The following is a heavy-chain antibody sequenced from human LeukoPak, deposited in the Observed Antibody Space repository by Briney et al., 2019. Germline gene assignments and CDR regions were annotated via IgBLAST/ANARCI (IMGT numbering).Heavy chain of an antibody. V-gene: IGHV4-4*07. J-gene: IGHJ4*02. CDR3: ARGPGTTYEFWSCYNY. Sequence: HSETLSLTCTVSGGSISSYYWSWIRHPARKGLESIGHISTSGITNYNPSVMSRVTMSVYTSKNQFSLNLSSVTAADTAVYYCARGPGTTYEFWSCYNYWGQGTLVTVSS. CDR1: GGSISSYY. CDR2: ISTSGIT. D-gene: IGHD3-3*01.